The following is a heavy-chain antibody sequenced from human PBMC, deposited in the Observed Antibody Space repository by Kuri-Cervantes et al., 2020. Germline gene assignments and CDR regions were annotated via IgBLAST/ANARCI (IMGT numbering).Heavy chain of an antibody. CDR2: ISYDGSNK. J-gene: IGHJ4*02. Sequence: GESLKISCAASGFTFSSYAMHWVRQAPGKGLGWVAVISYDGSNKYYADSVKGRFTISRDNSKNTLYLQMNSLRAEDTAVYYCATKGDYGEGYFDYWGQGTLVTVSS. CDR3: ATKGDYGEGYFDY. V-gene: IGHV3-30*01. CDR1: GFTFSSYA. D-gene: IGHD4-17*01.